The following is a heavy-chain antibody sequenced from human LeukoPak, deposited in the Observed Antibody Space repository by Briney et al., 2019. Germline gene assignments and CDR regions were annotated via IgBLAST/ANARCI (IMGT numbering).Heavy chain of an antibody. CDR2: IYYSGST. Sequence: SETLSLTCTVSGGSIRSGGYYWSWIRQHPGKGLEWIGYIYYSGSTYYNPSLKSRVTISVDTSKNQFSLKLSSVTAADTAVYYCARVAFGGVIAALFDYWGQGTLVTVSS. CDR1: GGSIRSGGYY. CDR3: ARVAFGGVIAALFDY. D-gene: IGHD3-16*02. V-gene: IGHV4-31*03. J-gene: IGHJ4*02.